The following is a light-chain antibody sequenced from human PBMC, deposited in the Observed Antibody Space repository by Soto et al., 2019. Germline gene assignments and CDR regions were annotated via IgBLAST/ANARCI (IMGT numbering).Light chain of an antibody. J-gene: IGLJ2*01. V-gene: IGLV2-23*02. CDR1: SSDVGSYNL. Sequence: QSALTQRASVSGTPGQSITISCTGTSSDVGSYNLVSWYQQHPGKAPKLMIYEVSKRPSGVSNRFSGSKSGNTASLTISGLQAEDEADYYCCSYAGSSTFDVVFGGGTKVTVL. CDR2: EVS. CDR3: CSYAGSSTFDVV.